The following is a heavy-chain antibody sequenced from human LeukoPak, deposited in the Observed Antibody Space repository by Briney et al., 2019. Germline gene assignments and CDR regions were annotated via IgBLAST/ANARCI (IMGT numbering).Heavy chain of an antibody. CDR2: ISGDGTNI. J-gene: IGHJ4*02. CDR1: GFTFNVYY. V-gene: IGHV3-74*01. CDR3: ASPGTVTTGLYAEPLRY. D-gene: IGHD4-17*01. Sequence: GGSLRLSCVASGFTFNVYYMQWVRQDPRKGLVWVSRISGDGTNIDYADSVRGRFTISRDNAKNTVYLQMNTLRVEDTAVYYCASPGTVTTGLYAEPLRYWGQGTLVTVSS.